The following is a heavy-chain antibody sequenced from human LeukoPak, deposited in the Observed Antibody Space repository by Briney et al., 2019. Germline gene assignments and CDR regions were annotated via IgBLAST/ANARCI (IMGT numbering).Heavy chain of an antibody. V-gene: IGHV3-9*01. CDR2: ISWNSGSI. D-gene: IGHD3-3*01. J-gene: IGHJ4*02. CDR1: GFTFDDYA. CDR3: AKAGRPFVETNDFDY. Sequence: PGGSLRLSCAASGFTFDDYAMHWVRQAPGKGLEWVSGISWNSGSIGYADSVKGRFTISRDNAKNSLYLQMNSLRAEDTALYYCAKAGRPFVETNDFDYWGQGTLVTVSS.